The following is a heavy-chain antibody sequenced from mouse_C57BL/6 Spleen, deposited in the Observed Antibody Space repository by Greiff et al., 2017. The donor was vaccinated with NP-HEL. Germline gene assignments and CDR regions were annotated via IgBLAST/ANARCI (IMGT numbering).Heavy chain of an antibody. V-gene: IGHV5-6*01. Sequence: EVMLVESGGDLVKPGGSLKLSCAASGFTFSSYGMSWVRQTPDKRLEWVATISSGGSYTYYPDSVKGRFTISRDNAKNTLYLQMSSLQSDDTAMYYCARRGDSSGTGWFAYWGQGTLVTVSA. CDR2: ISSGGSYT. CDR1: GFTFSSYG. CDR3: ARRGDSSGTGWFAY. J-gene: IGHJ3*01. D-gene: IGHD3-2*02.